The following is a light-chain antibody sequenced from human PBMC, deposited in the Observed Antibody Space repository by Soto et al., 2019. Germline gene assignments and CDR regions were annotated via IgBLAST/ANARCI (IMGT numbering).Light chain of an antibody. CDR1: QSISSSY. Sequence: EIVLTQSPGTLSLSPGKRATLSCRASQSISSSYLAWYQQRPGQAPRLLIYGASSRATGIPDRFSGSGSGTEFTLTISRLEPEDFAVYYCQQYGSSSWTFGHGTKV. CDR2: GAS. CDR3: QQYGSSSWT. V-gene: IGKV3-20*01. J-gene: IGKJ1*01.